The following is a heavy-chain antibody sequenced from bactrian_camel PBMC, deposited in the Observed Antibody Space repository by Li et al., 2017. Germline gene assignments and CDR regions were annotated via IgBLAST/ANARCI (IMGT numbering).Heavy chain of an antibody. CDR3: VTVDSSASGYKY. CDR2: IHTGDGST. J-gene: IGHJ4*01. V-gene: IGHV3S40*01. CDR1: GFTFSRVA. D-gene: IGHD2*01. Sequence: QLVESGGGLVQPGGSLRLSCAASGFTFSRVAMSWVRQAPGKGLEWVSSIHTGDGSTNSADSVKGRFTISRDNAKNTVNLQMNSLKSEDTALYYCVTVDSSASGYKYWGQGTQVTVS.